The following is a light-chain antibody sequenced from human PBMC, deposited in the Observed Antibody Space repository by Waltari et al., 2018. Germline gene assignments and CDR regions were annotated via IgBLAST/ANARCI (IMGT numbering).Light chain of an antibody. J-gene: IGKJ1*01. CDR2: KAS. Sequence: DIQMTQSPSTLSASVGDIVTLTCRASQSISTWLAWYQQKPGRAPKLLIYKASSLESGVPSRFSGSGSGTEFTLNISSLQPDDFATYYCKQYSSFPRTFGQGTKVEIK. CDR1: QSISTW. V-gene: IGKV1-5*03. CDR3: KQYSSFPRT.